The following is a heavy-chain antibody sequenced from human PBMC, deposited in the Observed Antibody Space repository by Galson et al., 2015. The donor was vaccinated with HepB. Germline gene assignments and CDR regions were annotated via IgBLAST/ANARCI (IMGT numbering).Heavy chain of an antibody. CDR3: ARDRTPRGSRTAMEGVAEFDY. CDR1: GYTFTSYY. J-gene: IGHJ4*02. CDR2: INPSGGST. Sequence: SVKVSCKASGYTFTSYYMHWVRQAPGQGLEWMGIINPSGGSTSYAQKFQGRVTMTRDTSTSTVYMELSSLRSEDTAVYYCARDRTPRGSRTAMEGVAEFDYWGQGTLVTVSS. V-gene: IGHV1-46*01. D-gene: IGHD5-18*01.